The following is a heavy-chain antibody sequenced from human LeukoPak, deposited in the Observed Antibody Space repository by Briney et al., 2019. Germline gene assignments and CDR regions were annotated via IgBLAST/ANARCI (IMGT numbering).Heavy chain of an antibody. CDR1: GYTFTSYD. V-gene: IGHV1-8*01. Sequence: ASVKVSCKASGYTFTSYDINWVRQATGQGLEWMGWMNPNSGNTGHAQKFQGRVTMTRNTSISTAYMELSSLRSEDTAVYYCARYLAATQSLDYWGQGTLVTVSS. J-gene: IGHJ4*02. CDR3: ARYLAATQSLDY. CDR2: MNPNSGNT. D-gene: IGHD2-15*01.